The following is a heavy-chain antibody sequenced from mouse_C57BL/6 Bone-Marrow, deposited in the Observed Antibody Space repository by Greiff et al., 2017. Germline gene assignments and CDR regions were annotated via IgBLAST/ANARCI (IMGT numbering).Heavy chain of an antibody. Sequence: QVQLQQSGAELARPGASVKLSCKASGYTFTSYGISWVKQRTGQGLEWIGEIYPRSGNTYYNAKFKGKATLTADKSSSTAYMELRSLTSEDSAVYFCARSTVVEGTKDYWGQGTTLTVSS. J-gene: IGHJ2*01. CDR2: IYPRSGNT. D-gene: IGHD1-1*01. CDR3: ARSTVVEGTKDY. V-gene: IGHV1-81*01. CDR1: GYTFTSYG.